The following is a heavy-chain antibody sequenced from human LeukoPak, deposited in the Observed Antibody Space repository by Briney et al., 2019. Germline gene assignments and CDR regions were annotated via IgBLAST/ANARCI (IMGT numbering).Heavy chain of an antibody. J-gene: IGHJ1*01. V-gene: IGHV1-69*05. CDR3: ARSYYDSSGYFQH. D-gene: IGHD3-22*01. Sequence: SVKVSCKASGGTFSSYAISWVRQAPGQGLEWMGRIIPIFGTANCAQKFQGRVTITTDESTSTAYMELSSLRSEDTAVYYCARSYYDSSGYFQHWGQGTLVTVSS. CDR2: IIPIFGTA. CDR1: GGTFSSYA.